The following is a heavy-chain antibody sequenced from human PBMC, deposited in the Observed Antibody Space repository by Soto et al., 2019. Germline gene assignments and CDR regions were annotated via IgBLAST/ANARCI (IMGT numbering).Heavy chain of an antibody. CDR2: ISSGGTTI. V-gene: IGHV3-11*01. J-gene: IGHJ5*02. CDR1: GFTFSDYY. CDR3: ATKGGGYYFQFDP. D-gene: IGHD3-22*01. Sequence: GGSLRLSCAASGFTFSDYYMSWIRQAPGKGLEWVSYISSGGTTIYYADSVKGRFTISRDDAKNSLFLQMNSLRPEDTAVYFCATKGGGYYFQFDPWGQGTLVTVSS.